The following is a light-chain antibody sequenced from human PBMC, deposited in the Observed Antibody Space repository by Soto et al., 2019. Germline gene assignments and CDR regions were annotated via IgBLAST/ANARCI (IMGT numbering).Light chain of an antibody. CDR1: QRVSSRY. CDR2: GAS. V-gene: IGKV3-20*01. J-gene: IGKJ2*01. Sequence: EIVLTQSPGTLSLSPGDRATLSCRASQRVSSRYLGWHQQQPGQAPRLLIYGASTRSTGIPDRFSGSGSATDFTLTISRLLPEDFAVYFCQRYGNSPPFTFGQGTKVEI. CDR3: QRYGNSPPFT.